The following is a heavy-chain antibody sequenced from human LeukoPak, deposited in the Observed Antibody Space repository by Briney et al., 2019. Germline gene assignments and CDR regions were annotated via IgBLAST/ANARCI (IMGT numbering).Heavy chain of an antibody. V-gene: IGHV3-7*01. CDR1: GFTFSTYW. CDR2: IKEDGSQT. D-gene: IGHD3-22*01. CDR3: ERDYPVVNPY. Sequence: GGSLRLSCAVSGFTFSTYWMTWVRQAPGKGLEWVANIKEDGSQTKYADSFLGRFTVSRDNSKNSLFLQMNSLRVEDTAVYYCERDYPVVNPYWGQGTRVTVSS. J-gene: IGHJ4*02.